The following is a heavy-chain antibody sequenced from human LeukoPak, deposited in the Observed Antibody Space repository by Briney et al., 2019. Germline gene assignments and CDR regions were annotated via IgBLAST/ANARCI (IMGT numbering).Heavy chain of an antibody. Sequence: GSLRLSCAASGFTFSSYSMNWVRQAPGKGLEWIGSIFYSGTTFYNPSLKSRVTISVDTSKNQFSLMLSSVTAADTAMYYCARHADNYDFWSGYLDYWGQGTLVTVSS. CDR3: ARHADNYDFWSGYLDY. CDR1: GFTFSSYSMN. D-gene: IGHD3-3*01. J-gene: IGHJ4*02. CDR2: IFYSGTT. V-gene: IGHV4-39*01.